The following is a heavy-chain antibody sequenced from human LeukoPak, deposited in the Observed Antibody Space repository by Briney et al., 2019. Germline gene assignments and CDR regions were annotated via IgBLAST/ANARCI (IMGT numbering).Heavy chain of an antibody. CDR2: ISGDGGST. Sequence: PGGSLRLSCAASGFTFDDYAMHWVRQAPGKGLEWVSLISGDGGSTYYADSVKGRFTISRDNSKNSLYLQMNSLRTEDTALYYCAVIDYDILTGHFDYWGQGTLVTVSS. V-gene: IGHV3-43*02. J-gene: IGHJ4*02. CDR3: AVIDYDILTGHFDY. D-gene: IGHD3-9*01. CDR1: GFTFDDYA.